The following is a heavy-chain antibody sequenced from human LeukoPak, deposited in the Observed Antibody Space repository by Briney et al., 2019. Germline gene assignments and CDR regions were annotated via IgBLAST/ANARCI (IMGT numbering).Heavy chain of an antibody. Sequence: ASVNVSCKASGGTFSSYAISWVRQAPGQGLEWMGGIIPIFGTANYAQKFQGRVTITADESTSTAYMELSSLRSEDTAVYYCAATHQGYYYDSSGYLDWYFDFWGRGTLVTVSS. CDR2: IIPIFGTA. D-gene: IGHD3-22*01. CDR1: GGTFSSYA. V-gene: IGHV1-69*01. CDR3: AATHQGYYYDSSGYLDWYFDF. J-gene: IGHJ2*01.